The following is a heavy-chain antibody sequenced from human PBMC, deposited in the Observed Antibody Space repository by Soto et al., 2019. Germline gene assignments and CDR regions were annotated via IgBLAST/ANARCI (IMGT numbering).Heavy chain of an antibody. J-gene: IGHJ4*02. CDR2: IKSKTDGGTT. D-gene: IGHD6-19*01. Sequence: EVQLVESGGGLVKPGGSLRLSCAASGFTFSNAWMSWVRQPPGKGLEWVGRIKSKTDGGTTDYVAPVKGIFIISRDDSKNMVYLQMNSLKTEDTAMYYCTTGQVAGTRDYWGQGTLVTVSA. V-gene: IGHV3-15*01. CDR3: TTGQVAGTRDY. CDR1: GFTFSNAW.